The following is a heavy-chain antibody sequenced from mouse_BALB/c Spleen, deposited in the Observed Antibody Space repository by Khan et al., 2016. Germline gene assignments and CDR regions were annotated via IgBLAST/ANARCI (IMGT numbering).Heavy chain of an antibody. CDR2: INTYNGEP. Sequence: QIQLVQSGPELKKPGETVKISCKASGYTLTNYGMNWVKQAPGKGLKWMGWINTYNGEPTYADDFKGRFDFSLETSASTASLQINNLKNEDTATXCCARKPPLLPDYYAMDYWGQGTSVTVSS. CDR3: ARKPPLLPDYYAMDY. J-gene: IGHJ4*01. V-gene: IGHV9-3-1*01. CDR1: GYTLTNYG. D-gene: IGHD2-1*01.